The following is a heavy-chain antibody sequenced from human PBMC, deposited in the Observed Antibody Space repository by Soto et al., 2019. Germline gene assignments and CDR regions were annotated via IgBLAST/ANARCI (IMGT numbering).Heavy chain of an antibody. Sequence: EVQLVESGGGLVQPGGSLRLSCAASGFTFSSYWMHWVRQAPGKGLVWVSRINSDGSSTGYADSVMSRFTISRDNAKNTPYLQMNSMRAEATAVYYCARDQGYCSGGSCYVAGYWGQGTLVTVSS. V-gene: IGHV3-74*01. J-gene: IGHJ4*02. D-gene: IGHD2-15*01. CDR2: INSDGSST. CDR3: ARDQGYCSGGSCYVAGY. CDR1: GFTFSSYW.